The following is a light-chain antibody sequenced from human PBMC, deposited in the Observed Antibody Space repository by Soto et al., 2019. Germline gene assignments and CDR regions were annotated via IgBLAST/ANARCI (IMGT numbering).Light chain of an antibody. CDR1: QSVSSN. CDR2: DAS. CDR3: QQRSKMPLT. Sequence: EIGMTQSPSTLSVSPGERATLSCRASQSVSSNLAWYQQKPGQAPRLLIYDASNRATGIPARFSGTGSETDFTLTISSLEPEDFAIYYCQQRSKMPLTFGHGTKVDIK. J-gene: IGKJ1*01. V-gene: IGKV3-11*01.